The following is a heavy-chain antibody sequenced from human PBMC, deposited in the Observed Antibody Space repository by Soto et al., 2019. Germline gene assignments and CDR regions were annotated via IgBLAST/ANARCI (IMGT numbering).Heavy chain of an antibody. CDR3: ARGATMVRGVPNWFDP. Sequence: SETLSLTCAVSGGSISSGGYSWSWIRQPPGKGLEWIGYIYHSGSTYYNPSLKSRVTISVDRSKNQFSLKLSSVTAADTAVYYCARGATMVRGVPNWFDPWGQGTLVTVSS. CDR1: GGSISSGGYS. CDR2: IYHSGST. D-gene: IGHD3-10*01. V-gene: IGHV4-30-2*01. J-gene: IGHJ5*02.